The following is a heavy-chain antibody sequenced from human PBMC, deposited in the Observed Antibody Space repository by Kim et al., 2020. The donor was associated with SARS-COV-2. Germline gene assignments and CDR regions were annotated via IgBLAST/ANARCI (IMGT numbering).Heavy chain of an antibody. D-gene: IGHD3-22*01. CDR2: IYYSGST. CDR1: GGSISSSSYY. CDR3: ARHNTSPSSGYYYVLDY. Sequence: SETLSLTCTVSGGSISSSSYYWGWIRQPPGKGLEWIGSIYYSGSTYYNPSLKSRVTISVDTSKNQFSLKLSSVTAADTAVYYCARHNTSPSSGYYYVLDYWGQGTLVTVSS. J-gene: IGHJ4*02. V-gene: IGHV4-39*01.